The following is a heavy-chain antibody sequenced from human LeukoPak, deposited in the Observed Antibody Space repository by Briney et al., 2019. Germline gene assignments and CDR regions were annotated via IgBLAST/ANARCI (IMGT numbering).Heavy chain of an antibody. CDR1: GFTFSSYW. V-gene: IGHV3-7*04. Sequence: GGSLRLSCAASGFTFSSYWMTWVRQAPGKGLEWVATIKQDGSEKYYVDSVKGRFTISRDNARNSLYLQMNSLRAENTAVYYCARGAWGLDYWGQGTLVTVSS. J-gene: IGHJ4*02. CDR3: ARGAWGLDY. D-gene: IGHD7-27*01. CDR2: IKQDGSEK.